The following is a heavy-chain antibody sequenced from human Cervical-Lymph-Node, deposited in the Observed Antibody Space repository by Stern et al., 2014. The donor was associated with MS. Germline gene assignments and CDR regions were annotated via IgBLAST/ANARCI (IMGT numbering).Heavy chain of an antibody. CDR3: ARHGGSGYAFWFDP. Sequence: VQLVQSGAELKKPGESLKISCQASGYNFNNYWIGWVRQMPGKGPEWMGIIYPGDSEAKYSPAFQGQVTMSVDKSTKTDYLQWSRLKASDTAMYYCARHGGSGYAFWFDPWGQGTLVTVSS. V-gene: IGHV5-51*01. CDR2: IYPGDSEA. CDR1: GYNFNNYW. J-gene: IGHJ5*02. D-gene: IGHD3-22*01.